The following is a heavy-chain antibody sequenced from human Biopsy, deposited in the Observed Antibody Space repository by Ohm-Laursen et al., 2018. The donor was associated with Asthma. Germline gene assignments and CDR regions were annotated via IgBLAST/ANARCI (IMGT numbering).Heavy chain of an antibody. V-gene: IGHV3-30*18. CDR3: AKRRGYSGHDNDY. J-gene: IGHJ4*02. Sequence: SLRLSCAAAGFMFRSFGMHWVRQAPGKGLEWVAVISYDGNHKFYEDSVKGRFTISRDNSKNTLHLQMNSLRTEDTAVYYCAKRRGYSGHDNDYWGQGTLVIVSS. CDR2: ISYDGNHK. CDR1: GFMFRSFG. D-gene: IGHD5-12*01.